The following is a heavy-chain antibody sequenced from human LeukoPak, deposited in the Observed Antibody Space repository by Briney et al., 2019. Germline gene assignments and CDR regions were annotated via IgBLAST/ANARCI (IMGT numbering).Heavy chain of an antibody. D-gene: IGHD3-22*01. J-gene: IGHJ4*02. CDR3: ARKTDSGGQGDY. CDR1: GFTFSSYA. CDR2: ISSNGGST. V-gene: IGHV3-64*01. Sequence: PGGSLRLSCAASGFTFSSYAMHWVRQAPGKGLEYVSAISSNGGSTYYANSVKGRFTISRDNSKNTLYLQVGSLRAEDMAVYYCARKTDSGGQGDYWGPGTLVTVSS.